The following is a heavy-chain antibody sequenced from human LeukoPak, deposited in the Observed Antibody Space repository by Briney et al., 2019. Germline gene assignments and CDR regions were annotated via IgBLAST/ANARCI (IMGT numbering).Heavy chain of an antibody. J-gene: IGHJ3*02. V-gene: IGHV4-34*01. CDR3: ASLHRYRGLYWAFDI. CDR2: INHSGST. Sequence: PSETLSLTCTVSGGSISSYYWNWIRQPPGKGLEWIGEINHSGSTNYNPSLKSRVTISVDTSKNQFSLKLSSVTAADTAVYYCASLHRYRGLYWAFDIWGQGTMVTVSS. D-gene: IGHD3-16*02. CDR1: GGSISSYY.